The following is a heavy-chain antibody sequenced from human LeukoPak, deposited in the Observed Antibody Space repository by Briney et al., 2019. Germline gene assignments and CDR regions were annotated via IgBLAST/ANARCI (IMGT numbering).Heavy chain of an antibody. CDR2: INPNSGGT. CDR3: ARNLGYCSGGSCSSDY. CDR1: GYTFTGYY. V-gene: IGHV1-2*02. Sequence: ASVKVSCKASGYTFTGYYIHWVRQAPGQGLEWMGWINPNSGGTNYAQKFQGRVTMTRDTSISTAYMELSRLRSDDTAVYYCARNLGYCSGGSCSSDYWGQGTLVAVSS. D-gene: IGHD2-15*01. J-gene: IGHJ4*02.